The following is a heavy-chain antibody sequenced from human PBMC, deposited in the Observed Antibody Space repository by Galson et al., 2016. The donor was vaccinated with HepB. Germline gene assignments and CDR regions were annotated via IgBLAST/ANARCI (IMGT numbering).Heavy chain of an antibody. V-gene: IGHV3-7*01. Sequence: SLRLSCAASGYPFEKCWLSWVRQAPGKGLEWVANIRHDGSEKYYGDSVKGRFTISRDNGRNSVYLQMNDLRVDDTAIYYCAREGPRRISVAEMGFFDYWGRGSLVTVSS. CDR3: AREGPRRISVAEMGFFDY. CDR2: IRHDGSEK. CDR1: GYPFEKCW. D-gene: IGHD2-15*01. J-gene: IGHJ4*02.